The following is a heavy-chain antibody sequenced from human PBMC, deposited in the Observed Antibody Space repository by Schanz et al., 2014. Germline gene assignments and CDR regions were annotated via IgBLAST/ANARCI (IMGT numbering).Heavy chain of an antibody. CDR2: VSGRGDTT. CDR1: GFTFTDYV. Sequence: EVHLLEAGGGLVQPGGSLKLSCAASGFTFTDYVMTWVRQTPGKGLEWVSGVSGRGDTTYYADSVKGRFTISRDNAKNTLYLQMNSLRAEDTAVYYCVRDTDYHFDYWGQGTLVTVSS. V-gene: IGHV3-23*01. D-gene: IGHD4-17*01. CDR3: VRDTDYHFDY. J-gene: IGHJ4*02.